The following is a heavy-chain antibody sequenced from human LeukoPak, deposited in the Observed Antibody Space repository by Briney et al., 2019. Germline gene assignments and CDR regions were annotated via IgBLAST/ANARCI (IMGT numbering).Heavy chain of an antibody. V-gene: IGHV4-59*01. CDR3: AREKMYYHDSSGYSAFDI. CDR1: GGSISSYY. D-gene: IGHD3-22*01. CDR2: INHSGST. Sequence: SETLSLTCTVSGGSISSYYWSWIRQPPGKGLGWIGEINHSGSTNYNPSLKSRVTISLDASKNQLSLRLSSVTPADTAIYYCAREKMYYHDSSGYSAFDIWGQGTMVTVSS. J-gene: IGHJ3*02.